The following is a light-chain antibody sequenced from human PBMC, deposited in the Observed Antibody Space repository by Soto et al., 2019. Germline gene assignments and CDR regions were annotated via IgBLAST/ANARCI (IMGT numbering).Light chain of an antibody. V-gene: IGLV2-14*01. Sequence: QSALTQPASVSGSPGQSITISCTGTSSDVGGYNYLSWYQQHPGKAPRVMIYEVSKRPSGVSNRFSGSKSGNTASLTISGLQAEDEADYFCSSYTTSGTPVFGGGTKVTVL. CDR3: SSYTTSGTPV. J-gene: IGLJ3*02. CDR2: EVS. CDR1: SSDVGGYNY.